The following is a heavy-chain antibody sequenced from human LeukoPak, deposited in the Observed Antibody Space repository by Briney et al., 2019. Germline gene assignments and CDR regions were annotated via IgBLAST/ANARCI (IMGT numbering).Heavy chain of an antibody. CDR2: IIPSGHTT. CDR3: ARGSVAGRQRAPPKEWFDP. CDR1: GFTFSNYG. D-gene: IGHD6-6*01. V-gene: IGHV3-23*01. J-gene: IGHJ5*02. Sequence: GGTQRLSCAASGFTFSNYGMNWVRQAPGKGLEWVSGIIPSGHTTYYADSVRGRFTISRDNAKNSLYLQMNSLRAEDTAVYYCARGSVAGRQRAPPKEWFDPWGQGTLVTVSS.